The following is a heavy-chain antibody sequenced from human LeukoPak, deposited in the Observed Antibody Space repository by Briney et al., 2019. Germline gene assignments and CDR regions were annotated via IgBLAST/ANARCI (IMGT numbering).Heavy chain of an antibody. J-gene: IGHJ4*02. CDR3: AKDRSSATSCSNY. D-gene: IGHD2-2*01. Sequence: PGGSLRLSCAASGFNFSNYAMTWVRQAPGKGLEWVSAITGSSSNTYYADSVKGRFTISRDNSKNMLCLELNSLTVEDTAIYYCAKDRSSATSCSNYWGRGTLVTVPS. CDR2: ITGSSSNT. V-gene: IGHV3-23*01. CDR1: GFNFSNYA.